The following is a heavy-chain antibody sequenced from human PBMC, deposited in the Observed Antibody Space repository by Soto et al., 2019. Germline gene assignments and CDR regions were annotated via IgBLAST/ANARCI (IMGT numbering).Heavy chain of an antibody. Sequence: QVQLRESGSGRVKPSQTLSLTCSVSGASVTRDGNCWTCIRQPPGKGLECVASIYHGESTFYNPSRRSRVTISSERSKNQLSLKLTSVTAAETAGYYCASDVDGDSQFDDGGQGTLVTVS. D-gene: IGHD2-15*01. CDR1: GASVTRDGNC. V-gene: IGHV4-30-2*01. CDR3: ASDVDGDSQFDD. CDR2: IYHGEST. J-gene: IGHJ4*02.